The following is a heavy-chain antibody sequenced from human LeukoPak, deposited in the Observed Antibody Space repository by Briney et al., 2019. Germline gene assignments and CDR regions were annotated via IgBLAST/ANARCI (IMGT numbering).Heavy chain of an antibody. CDR1: GYTFTGYY. D-gene: IGHD3-10*01. V-gene: IGHV1-2*02. Sequence: ASVKVSCKASGYTFTGYYMHWVRQAPGQGLEWMGWINPNSGGTNYAQKFQGRVTMTRDTSISTAYMELSSLRSEDTAVYYCATTTPQLLWFGELSGGFDYWGQGTLVTVSS. CDR3: ATTTPQLLWFGELSGGFDY. J-gene: IGHJ4*02. CDR2: INPNSGGT.